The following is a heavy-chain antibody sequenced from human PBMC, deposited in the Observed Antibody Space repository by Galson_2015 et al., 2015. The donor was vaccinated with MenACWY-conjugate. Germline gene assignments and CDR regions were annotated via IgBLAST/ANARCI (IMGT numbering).Heavy chain of an antibody. J-gene: IGHJ4*02. CDR3: ARRDSFLDY. CDR2: IDPSDSYT. Sequence: EWMGRIDPSDSYTNYSPSFQGHVTISADKSISTAYLQWSSLKASDTAMYYCARRDSFLDYWGQGTLVTVSS. V-gene: IGHV5-10-1*01. D-gene: IGHD5-18*01.